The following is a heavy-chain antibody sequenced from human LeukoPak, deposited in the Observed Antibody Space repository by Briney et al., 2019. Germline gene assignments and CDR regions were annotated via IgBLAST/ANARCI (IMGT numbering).Heavy chain of an antibody. Sequence: PSEPLSLTCTVSGGSINNYYGSWIRQPPGKGLEWIGYIYYTGSTSYNPSLKSRVTISVDTSKNQFSLELTSVTPADTAVYYCARGVVGARRYFDLWGRGALVTVSS. V-gene: IGHV4-59*01. CDR3: ARGVVGARRYFDL. J-gene: IGHJ2*01. CDR2: IYYTGST. CDR1: GGSINNYY. D-gene: IGHD1-26*01.